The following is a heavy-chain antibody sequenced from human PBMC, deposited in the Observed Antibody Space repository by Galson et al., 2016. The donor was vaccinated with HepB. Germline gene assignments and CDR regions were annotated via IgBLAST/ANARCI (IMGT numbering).Heavy chain of an antibody. CDR3: ARGTPSILAY. CDR2: INQEGSEK. J-gene: IGHJ4*02. V-gene: IGHV3-7*01. Sequence: SLRLSCAASGFTFSSYWMSWVRQAPGKGLEWVANINQEGSEKNYVDSVKGRFPISRDNAKNSLYLQMNSLRAEDTAVYYCARGTPSILAYWGQGTLVTVSS. CDR1: GFTFSSYW. D-gene: IGHD2-2*01.